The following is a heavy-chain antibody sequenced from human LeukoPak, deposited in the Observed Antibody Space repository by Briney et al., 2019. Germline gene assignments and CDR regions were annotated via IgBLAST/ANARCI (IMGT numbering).Heavy chain of an antibody. D-gene: IGHD2-2*01. J-gene: IGHJ4*02. V-gene: IGHV4-31*03. CDR2: IYYSGST. CDR3: AREGSSTSSLGYYFDY. CDR1: GGSISSGGYY. Sequence: PSQTLSLTCTVSGGSISSGGYYWSWIRQHPGKGLEWIGYIYYSGSTYYNPSLKSRATISVDTSKNQFSLKLSSVTAADTAVYYCAREGSSTSSLGYYFDYWGQGTLVTVSS.